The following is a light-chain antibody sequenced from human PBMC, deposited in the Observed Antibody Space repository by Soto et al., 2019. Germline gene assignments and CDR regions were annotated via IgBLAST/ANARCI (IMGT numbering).Light chain of an antibody. CDR3: ETWNSNTRV. J-gene: IGLJ3*02. V-gene: IGLV4-60*03. Sequence: QLVQTQSSSASASLGSSVNLTCTLSSGHRSYIIAWHQQQPGKAPRFLMRLESSGSQNKGSGVPDRFSGSSSGAARYLTISNLQSEDEADYYCETWNSNTRVFGGGTKLTVL. CDR2: LESSGSQ. CDR1: SGHRSYI.